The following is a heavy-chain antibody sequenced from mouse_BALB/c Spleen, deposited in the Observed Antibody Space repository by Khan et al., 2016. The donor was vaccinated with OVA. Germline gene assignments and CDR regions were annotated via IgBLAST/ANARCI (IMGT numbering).Heavy chain of an antibody. J-gene: IGHJ3*01. CDR2: INPSNGYT. Sequence: QVQLKESGAELARPGASVKMSCKASGYTFTSYTIHWIQERPGQGLEWIGYINPSNGYTNYNQNFKDKVTLTTDKSSTTAYLQLSNLKSDDSAVDDSVRDGAYHRNDGWFAYWGQGTLVTVSA. CDR3: VRDGAYHRNDGWFAY. CDR1: GYTFTSYT. D-gene: IGHD2-14*01. V-gene: IGHV1-4*01.